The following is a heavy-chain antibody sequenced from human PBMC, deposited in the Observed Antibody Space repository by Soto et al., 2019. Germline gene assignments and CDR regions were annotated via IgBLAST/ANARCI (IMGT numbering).Heavy chain of an antibody. D-gene: IGHD2-21*02. J-gene: IGHJ5*02. CDR2: IFYSGRSGST. CDR3: ARTALGWFAP. Sequence: SETLSLTCSVSGGSISSYYWSWIRQPPGKGLEWIGYIFYSGRSGSTNYNPSLKSRVTISVDTSKNQFSLKLSSVTAADTAVYYCARTALGWFAPWGQGTLVTVS. CDR1: GGSISSYY. V-gene: IGHV4-59*01.